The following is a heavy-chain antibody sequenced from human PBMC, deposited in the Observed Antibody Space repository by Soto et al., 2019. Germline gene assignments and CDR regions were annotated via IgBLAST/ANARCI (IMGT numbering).Heavy chain of an antibody. CDR1: GFTFGDYA. CDR2: IRSKAYGGTT. CDR3: TRDYYGSGSYPYYFDY. D-gene: IGHD3-10*01. V-gene: IGHV3-49*03. J-gene: IGHJ4*02. Sequence: GGSLRLSCTASGFTFGDYAMSWFRQAPGKGLEWVGFIRSKAYGGTTEYAASVKGRFTISRDDSKSIAYLQMNSLKTEDTAVYYCTRDYYGSGSYPYYFDYWGQGTLVTVSS.